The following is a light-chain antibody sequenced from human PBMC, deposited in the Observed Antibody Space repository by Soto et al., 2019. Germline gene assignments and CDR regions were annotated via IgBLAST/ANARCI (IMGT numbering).Light chain of an antibody. Sequence: QSVLAQPPSASGTPGQRVTISCPGSNSNIGTNTVNWYQQLPGTAPKLLIYSGNQRPSGVPDRFSASKSGTSASLAISGLQSEDEADYYCAAWDDSLTGYVFGPGTKVTVL. V-gene: IGLV1-44*01. CDR3: AAWDDSLTGYV. J-gene: IGLJ1*01. CDR2: SGN. CDR1: NSNIGTNT.